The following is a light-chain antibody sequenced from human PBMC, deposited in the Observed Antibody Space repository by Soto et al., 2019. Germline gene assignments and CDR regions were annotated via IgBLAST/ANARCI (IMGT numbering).Light chain of an antibody. CDR2: DVS. J-gene: IGLJ1*01. CDR1: SSDVGGYNY. Sequence: QSVLTQPASVSGSPGQSITISCTGTSSDVGGYNYVSRYQQHPGKAPKLMIYDVSNRPSGVSNRFSGSKSGNTASLTISGLQAEDEADYYCSSYTSSSTLGFGTGTKVTVL. V-gene: IGLV2-14*01. CDR3: SSYTSSSTLG.